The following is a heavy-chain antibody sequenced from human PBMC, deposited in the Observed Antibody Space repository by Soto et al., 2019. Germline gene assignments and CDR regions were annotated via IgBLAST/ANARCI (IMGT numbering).Heavy chain of an antibody. V-gene: IGHV3-7*01. CDR2: IKQDGSEK. J-gene: IGHJ4*02. CDR3: ARGRLGPVLRFLESFPDY. CDR1: GFTFSSYW. D-gene: IGHD3-3*01. Sequence: EVQLVESGGGLVQPGGSLRLSCAASGFTFSSYWMSWVRQAPGKGLEWVANIKQDGSEKYYVDSVKGRFTISRDNAKNSLYLQMNSLRAEDTAVYYCARGRLGPVLRFLESFPDYWGQGTLVTVSS.